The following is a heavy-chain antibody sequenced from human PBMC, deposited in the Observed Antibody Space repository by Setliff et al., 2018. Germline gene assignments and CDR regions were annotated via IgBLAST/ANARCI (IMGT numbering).Heavy chain of an antibody. CDR2: IHPSNSDT. D-gene: IGHD5-12*01. Sequence: RGESLKISCEGSGYSFTDYWIGWVRQMPGEGLEWMGIIHPSNSDTVYSPSFQGQVTISADRSITTAYLQWSSLKASDTAIYYCARNRVALYDAFDIWGQGTMVTVS. CDR3: ARNRVALYDAFDI. CDR1: GYSFTDYW. V-gene: IGHV5-51*01. J-gene: IGHJ3*02.